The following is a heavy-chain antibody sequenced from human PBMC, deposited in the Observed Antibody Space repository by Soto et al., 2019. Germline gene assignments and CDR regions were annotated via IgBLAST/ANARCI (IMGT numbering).Heavy chain of an antibody. V-gene: IGHV1-69*13. CDR1: GGTFSSHA. CDR3: AGSYKYGSGTFDAFDV. D-gene: IGHD3-10*01. J-gene: IGHJ3*01. Sequence: AASVKVSCKASGGTFSSHAISWVRQAPGQGLEWMGGIIPIFGTTNYAQRLQGRVSITADESTSTAYMELSSLRSEDTAVYYCAGSYKYGSGTFDAFDVWGQGTMVTVSS. CDR2: IIPIFGTT.